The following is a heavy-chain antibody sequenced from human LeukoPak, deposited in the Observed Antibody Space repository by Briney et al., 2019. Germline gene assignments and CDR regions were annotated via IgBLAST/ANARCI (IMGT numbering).Heavy chain of an antibody. V-gene: IGHV4-34*01. J-gene: IGHJ5*02. D-gene: IGHD3-10*01. CDR1: GFTVSSNY. CDR2: INHSGST. CDR3: ARQSCITMVRGVKSAGNWFDP. Sequence: GSLRLSCAASGFTVSSNYMSWIRQPPGKGLEWIGEINHSGSTNYNPSLKSRVTISVDTSKNQFSLKLSSVTAADTAVYYCARQSCITMVRGVKSAGNWFDPWGQGTLVTVSS.